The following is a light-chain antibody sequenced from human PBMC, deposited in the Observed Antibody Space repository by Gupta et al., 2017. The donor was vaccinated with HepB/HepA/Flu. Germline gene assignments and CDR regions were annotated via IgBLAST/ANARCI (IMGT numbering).Light chain of an antibody. V-gene: IGKV2-28*01. Sequence: DIVMTQSPLSLPVTPGEPASISCRSSRSLLHSNGYNYLDWYLQKPGQSPQLLIYLGSNRASGVPDRFSGSGSGKDFTLKISRGEAEDVGVYYCMQALQTPWTFGQGTKVEIK. J-gene: IGKJ1*01. CDR1: RSLLHSNGYNY. CDR3: MQALQTPWT. CDR2: LGS.